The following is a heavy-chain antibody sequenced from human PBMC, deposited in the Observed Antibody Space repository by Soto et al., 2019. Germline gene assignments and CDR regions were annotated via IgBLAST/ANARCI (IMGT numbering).Heavy chain of an antibody. V-gene: IGHV3-48*03. CDR1: GFTFSSYE. J-gene: IGHJ6*02. CDR2: ISSSGSTI. Sequence: GGSLRLSCAASGFTFSSYEMNWVRQAPGKGLEWVSYISSSGSTIYYADSVKGRFTISRDNAKNSLYLQMNSLRAEDTAVYYCATRGDRKLPSPRNYYYYGMDVWGQGTTVTSP. CDR3: ATRGDRKLPSPRNYYYYGMDV. D-gene: IGHD2-15*01.